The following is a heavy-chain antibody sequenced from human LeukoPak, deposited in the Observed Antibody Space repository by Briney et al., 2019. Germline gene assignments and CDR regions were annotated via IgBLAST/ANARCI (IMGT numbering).Heavy chain of an antibody. CDR3: EMSGTHYVFDV. Sequence: GGSLRLSCAASGFTVSPSYMSWVRQAPGKGLEWVSVLQTGDKTDYADSVKGRFIISRDNSKNTLYLQMNSLRVEDTAMYYCEMSGTHYVFDVWGQGVMVTVS. CDR2: LQTGDKT. V-gene: IGHV3-66*01. J-gene: IGHJ3*01. D-gene: IGHD3-10*01. CDR1: GFTVSPSY.